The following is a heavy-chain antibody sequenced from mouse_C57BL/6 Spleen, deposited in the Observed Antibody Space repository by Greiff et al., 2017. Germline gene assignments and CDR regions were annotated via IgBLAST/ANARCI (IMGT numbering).Heavy chain of an antibody. D-gene: IGHD2-4*01. CDR3: ARPYYDYDGGAWFAY. J-gene: IGHJ3*01. CDR2: IYPGSGST. V-gene: IGHV1-55*01. Sequence: VQLQQPGAELVKPGASVKMSCKASGYTFTSYWITWVKQRPGQGLEWVGDIYPGSGSTNYNEQFKSKATLTVVTSSSTAYMQLSSLTSEVAAVYYCARPYYDYDGGAWFAYWGQGTLVTVSA. CDR1: GYTFTSYW.